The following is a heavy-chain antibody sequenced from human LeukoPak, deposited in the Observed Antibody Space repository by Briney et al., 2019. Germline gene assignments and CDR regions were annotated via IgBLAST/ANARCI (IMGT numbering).Heavy chain of an antibody. D-gene: IGHD3-10*01. J-gene: IGHJ4*02. CDR3: ARAARLWFGELLNY. CDR2: ISYDGSNK. CDR1: GFTFSSYA. Sequence: GRSLRLSCAASGFTFSSYAMHWVRQAPGKGLEWVAVISYDGSNKYYADSVKGRSTISRDNSKNTLYLQMNSLRAEDTAVYYCARAARLWFGELLNYWGQGTLVTVSS. V-gene: IGHV3-30*04.